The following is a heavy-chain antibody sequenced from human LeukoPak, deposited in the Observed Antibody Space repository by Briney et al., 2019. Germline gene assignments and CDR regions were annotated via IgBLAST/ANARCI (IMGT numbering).Heavy chain of an antibody. CDR2: IYYSGST. CDR3: ARDPLRFLKWQRDAFDI. CDR1: GGSISSGDYY. J-gene: IGHJ3*02. Sequence: PSETLSLTCTVSGGSISSGDYYWSRIRQPPGKGLEWIGYIYYSGSTYYNPSLKSRVTISVDTSKNQFSLKLSSVTAADTAVYYCARDPLRFLKWQRDAFDIWGQGTMVTVSS. D-gene: IGHD3-3*01. V-gene: IGHV4-30-4*08.